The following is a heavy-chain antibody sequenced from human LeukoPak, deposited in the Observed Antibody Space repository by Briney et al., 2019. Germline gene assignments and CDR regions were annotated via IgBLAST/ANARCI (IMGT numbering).Heavy chain of an antibody. CDR1: GYTFTSYG. V-gene: IGHV1-18*01. J-gene: IGHJ3*02. CDR2: ISAYNGNT. CDR3: ARGGGYCSGGSCYWDPMPFDI. Sequence: AASVKVSCKASGYTFTSYGISWVRQAPGQGLEWMGWISAYNGNTNYAQKLQGRVTMTTDTSTSTAYMELRSLRSDDTAVYYCARGGGYCSGGSCYWDPMPFDIWGQGTMVTVSS. D-gene: IGHD2-15*01.